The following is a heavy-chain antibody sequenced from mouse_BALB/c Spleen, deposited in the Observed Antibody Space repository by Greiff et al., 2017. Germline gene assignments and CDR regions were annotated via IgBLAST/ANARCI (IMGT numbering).Heavy chain of an antibody. CDR2: IYPGDGST. J-gene: IGHJ3*01. V-gene: IGHV1S56*01. CDR1: GYTFTSYY. CDR3: ARGGNYDVWFAY. Sequence: QVHVKQSGPELVKPGASVKMSCKASGYTFTSYYIHWVKQRPGQGLEWIGWIYPGDGSTKYNEKFKGKTTLTADKSSSTAYMLLSSLTSEDSAIYFCARGGNYDVWFAYWGQGTLVTVSA. D-gene: IGHD2-1*01.